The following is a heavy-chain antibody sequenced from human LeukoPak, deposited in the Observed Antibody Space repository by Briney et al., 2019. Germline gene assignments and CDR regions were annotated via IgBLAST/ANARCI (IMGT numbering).Heavy chain of an antibody. CDR2: INHSGST. D-gene: IGHD3-10*01. CDR1: GGSFSGYY. Sequence: SETLSLTCAVYGGSFSGYYWSWIRQPPGKGLEWIGEINHSGSTNYNPSLKSRVIISVDTSKNQFSLKLSSVTAADTAVYYCARVTGRRITMVRGVQNFDYWGQGTLVTVSS. V-gene: IGHV4-34*01. CDR3: ARVTGRRITMVRGVQNFDY. J-gene: IGHJ4*02.